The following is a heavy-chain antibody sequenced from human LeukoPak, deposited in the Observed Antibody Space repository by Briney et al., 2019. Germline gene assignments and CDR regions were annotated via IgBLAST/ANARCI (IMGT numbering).Heavy chain of an antibody. Sequence: SVKVSCKASGYTFTGYYMHWVRQAPGQGLEWMGRIIPILGIANYAQKFQGRVTITADKSTSTAYMELSSLRSEDTAVYYCARDGVVPAAGFSYWGQGTLVTVSS. CDR3: ARDGVVPAAGFSY. CDR1: GYTFTGYY. CDR2: IIPILGIA. D-gene: IGHD2-2*01. V-gene: IGHV1-69*04. J-gene: IGHJ4*02.